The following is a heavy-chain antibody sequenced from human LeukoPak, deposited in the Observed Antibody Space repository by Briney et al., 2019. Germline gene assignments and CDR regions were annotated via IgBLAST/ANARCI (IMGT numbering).Heavy chain of an antibody. J-gene: IGHJ4*02. CDR2: ISSSSTTI. CDR3: ARERVIAAAGDGFDS. Sequence: GGSLRLSCAASGFTFSDYSMNWVRQAPGKGLEWVSYISSSSTTIFYADSVKGRFTISRDNAKNSLFQQINGLRDEDTALYYCARERVIAAAGDGFDSWGQGTLVTVSS. D-gene: IGHD2-21*01. CDR1: GFTFSDYS. V-gene: IGHV3-48*02.